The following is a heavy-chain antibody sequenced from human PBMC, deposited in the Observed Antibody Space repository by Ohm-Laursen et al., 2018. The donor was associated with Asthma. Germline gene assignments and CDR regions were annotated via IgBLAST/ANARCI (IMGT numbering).Heavy chain of an antibody. CDR2: ISWDGGST. CDR1: GFTFDDYT. Sequence: SLRLSCAASGFTFDDYTMHWVRQAPGKGLEWVSLISWDGGSTYYAGSVKGRFTISRDNSKNSLYLQMNSLRTEDTALYYCAKDADDYGGNSAGSDYWGQGTLVTVSS. CDR3: AKDADDYGGNSAGSDY. J-gene: IGHJ4*02. D-gene: IGHD4-23*01. V-gene: IGHV3-43*01.